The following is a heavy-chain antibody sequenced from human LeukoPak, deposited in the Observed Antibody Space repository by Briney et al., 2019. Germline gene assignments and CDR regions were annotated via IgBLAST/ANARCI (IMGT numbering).Heavy chain of an antibody. CDR1: GFTFSSYA. J-gene: IGHJ6*01. Sequence: PGGSLRLSCAASGFTFSSYAMSWVRQAPGKGLEWVSAISGSSGCTYYADSVKGRFTISRDNSKNTLYLQMNSLRAEDTAVYYCAKVVVGAPLYFGMDVWEQGSTVTVHS. CDR3: AKVVVGAPLYFGMDV. CDR2: ISGSSGCT. D-gene: IGHD1-26*01. V-gene: IGHV3-23*01.